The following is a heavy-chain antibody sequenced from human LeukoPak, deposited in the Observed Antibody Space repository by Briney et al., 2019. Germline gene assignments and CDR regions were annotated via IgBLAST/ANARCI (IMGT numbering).Heavy chain of an antibody. D-gene: IGHD6-19*01. CDR2: INPNSGGT. V-gene: IGHV1-2*02. CDR1: GYTFTGYY. CDR3: ARGNWPGIAVD. J-gene: IGHJ4*02. Sequence: ASVKVSCKASGYTFTGYYMHWVRQAPGQGLEWMGWINPNSGGTNYAQKFQGRVTITRNTSISTAYMELSSLRSEDTAVYYCARGNWPGIAVDWGQGTLVTVSS.